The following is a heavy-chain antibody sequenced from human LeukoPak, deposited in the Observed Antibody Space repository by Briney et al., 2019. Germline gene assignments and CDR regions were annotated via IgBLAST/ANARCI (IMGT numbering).Heavy chain of an antibody. CDR1: GYTFTKYA. D-gene: IGHD3-16*01. Sequence: ASVKVSCKASGYTFTKYAMNWVRQAPGHGLEWMGWINTKTGNPTYAQGFTGRFVFSLDTSVSTAFLQISSLKAEDTAVYYCARISGDFGHLGDPWGQGTLVTVSS. CDR3: ARISGDFGHLGDP. J-gene: IGHJ5*02. V-gene: IGHV7-4-1*02. CDR2: INTKTGNP.